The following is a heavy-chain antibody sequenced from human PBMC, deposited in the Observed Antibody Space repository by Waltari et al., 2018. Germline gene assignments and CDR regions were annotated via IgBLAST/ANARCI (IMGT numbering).Heavy chain of an antibody. V-gene: IGHV3-15*07. CDR2: IKRKTDGGTT. Sequence: EVQLVESGGGLVKPGGSLRLSCAASGFTFSNAWMNWVRQAPGKGLEWVGRIKRKTDGGTTDDAAPVKGRFTISRDDSKNTRYLQMNSRKTEDTAVYYCTTDPWYSSSWYMENWFDPWGQGTLVIVSS. CDR3: TTDPWYSSSWYMENWFDP. D-gene: IGHD6-13*01. J-gene: IGHJ5*02. CDR1: GFTFSNAW.